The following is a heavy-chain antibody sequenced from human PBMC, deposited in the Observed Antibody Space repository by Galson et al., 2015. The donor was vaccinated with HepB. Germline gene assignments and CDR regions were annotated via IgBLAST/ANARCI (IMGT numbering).Heavy chain of an antibody. CDR3: ARHGSASCGGDCYWNWYFDL. CDR2: IYPGDSDT. V-gene: IGHV5-51*01. Sequence: QSGAEVKKPGESLKISCKGSGYSFTSYWIGWVRQMPGKGLEWMGIIYPGDSDTRYSPPFQGQVTISADKSISTAYLQWSSLKASDTAMYYCARHGSASCGGDCYWNWYFDLWGRGTLVTVSS. CDR1: GYSFTSYW. D-gene: IGHD2-21*02. J-gene: IGHJ2*01.